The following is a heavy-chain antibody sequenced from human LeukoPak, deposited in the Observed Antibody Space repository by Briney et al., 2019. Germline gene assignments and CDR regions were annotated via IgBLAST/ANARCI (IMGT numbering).Heavy chain of an antibody. Sequence: GGSLRLSCAASGFTFRSHAMSWVRQAPGKGLEWVAVISGSGDTTNYANYAKGRFNISRDNSKNTLYLQMNSLRAEDTAVYYCAKSITMIVVVVGNAFDIWGQGTMVTVSS. CDR3: AKSITMIVVVVGNAFDI. CDR2: ISGSGDTT. V-gene: IGHV3-23*01. J-gene: IGHJ3*02. D-gene: IGHD3-22*01. CDR1: GFTFRSHA.